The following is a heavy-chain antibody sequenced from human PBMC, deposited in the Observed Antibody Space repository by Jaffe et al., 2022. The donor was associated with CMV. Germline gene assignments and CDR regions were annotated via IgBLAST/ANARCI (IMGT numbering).Heavy chain of an antibody. V-gene: IGHV3-74*01. CDR2: INSDGSGT. D-gene: IGHD4-4*01. Sequence: EVRLVESGGGLVQPGGSLRLSCAASGFTFSSHWMHWVRQAPGKGLVWVARINSDGSGTTYGDSVKGRFTISRDNAKNTLYLQMSSLRTEDTAVYYCVRRIRDYSNEPWGQGTLVTVSS. J-gene: IGHJ5*02. CDR1: GFTFSSHW. CDR3: VRRIRDYSNEP.